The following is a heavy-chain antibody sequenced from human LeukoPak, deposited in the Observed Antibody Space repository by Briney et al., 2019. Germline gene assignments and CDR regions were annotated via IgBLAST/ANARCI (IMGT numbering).Heavy chain of an antibody. J-gene: IGHJ4*02. Sequence: SETLSLTCAVYGGSLRGYYWSWIRQPPGKGLEWIGEINHSGSTNYNPSLKSRVTISVDTSKNQFSLKLSSVTAADTAVYYCARDRGYYSSGWHRGVDYWGQGTLVTVSS. D-gene: IGHD6-19*01. V-gene: IGHV4-34*01. CDR2: INHSGST. CDR3: ARDRGYYSSGWHRGVDY. CDR1: GGSLRGYY.